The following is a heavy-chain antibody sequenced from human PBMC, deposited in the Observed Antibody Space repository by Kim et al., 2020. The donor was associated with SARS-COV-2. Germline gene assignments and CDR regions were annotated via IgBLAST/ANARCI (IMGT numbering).Heavy chain of an antibody. Sequence: QKVQGRVTMTRDTSTSTVYMELSSLRSEDTAVYYCASGDRGGVVIPFDYWGQGTLVTVSS. J-gene: IGHJ4*02. D-gene: IGHD3-3*01. V-gene: IGHV1-46*01. CDR3: ASGDRGGVVIPFDY.